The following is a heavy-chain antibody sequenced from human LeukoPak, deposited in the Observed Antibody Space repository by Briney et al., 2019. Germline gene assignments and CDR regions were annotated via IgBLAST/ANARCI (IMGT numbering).Heavy chain of an antibody. CDR2: ISASGGST. CDR1: GFTFSSSA. J-gene: IGHJ4*02. Sequence: SGGSLRLSCAASGFTFSSSAMSWVRQVPGKGLEWVSGISASGGSTSYADSVRGRFTISRDNSKNTLYLQMNSLRAEDTAVYYCAKGDRDTGDFYCSGGSCYLVNGYFDYWGQGTLVTVSS. D-gene: IGHD2-15*01. V-gene: IGHV3-23*01. CDR3: AKGDRDTGDFYCSGGSCYLVNGYFDY.